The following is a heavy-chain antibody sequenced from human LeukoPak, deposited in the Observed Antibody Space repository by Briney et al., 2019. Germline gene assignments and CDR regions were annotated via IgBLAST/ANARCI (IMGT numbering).Heavy chain of an antibody. D-gene: IGHD3-9*01. Sequence: GGSLRLSCAASGFTFTSFAMSWVRQAPGKGLEWVSTISRSGVATYYANSVKGRFTISRDNSKNTLYLQMNSLRAEDTAVYYCASVGVLRYFDWLSYYYYYMDVWGKGTTVTISS. J-gene: IGHJ6*03. V-gene: IGHV3-23*01. CDR3: ASVGVLRYFDWLSYYYYYMDV. CDR1: GFTFTSFA. CDR2: ISRSGVAT.